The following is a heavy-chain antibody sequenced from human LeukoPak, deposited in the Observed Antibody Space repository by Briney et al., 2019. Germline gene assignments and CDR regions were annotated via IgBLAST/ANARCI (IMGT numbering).Heavy chain of an antibody. V-gene: IGHV1-69*04. D-gene: IGHD4-23*01. CDR3: ARESGGNYFDY. CDR1: GYTFTGYY. Sequence: SVKVSCKASGYTFTGYYMHWVRQAPGQGLEWMGRIIPILGIANYAQKFQGRVTITADKSTSTAYMELSSLRSEDTAVYYCARESGGNYFDYWGQGTLVTVSS. J-gene: IGHJ4*02. CDR2: IIPILGIA.